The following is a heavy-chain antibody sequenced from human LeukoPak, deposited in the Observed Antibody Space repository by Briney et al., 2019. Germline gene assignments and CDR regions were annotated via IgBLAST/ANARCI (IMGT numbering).Heavy chain of an antibody. J-gene: IGHJ4*02. Sequence: SETLSLTCAGYGGSFSAYYWNWIRQPPGKGLEWIGEIHRSGSTNYNPSLKSRVTISIDTSKNQFSLDLTSVTAADTAVYYCARDVVPGHFDYWGQGTLVTVSS. CDR2: IHRSGST. CDR3: ARDVVPGHFDY. D-gene: IGHD6-6*01. CDR1: GGSFSAYY. V-gene: IGHV4-34*01.